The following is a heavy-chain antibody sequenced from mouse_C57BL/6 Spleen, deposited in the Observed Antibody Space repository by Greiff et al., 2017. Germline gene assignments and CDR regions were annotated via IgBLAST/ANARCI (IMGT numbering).Heavy chain of an antibody. CDR3: ARTGVDY. Sequence: QVQLQQPGAELVKPGASVKLSCTASGYTFTSYWMQWVKQRPGQGLEWIGEIDPSDSYTNYNQKFKGKATLTVDTSSSTAYMQLSSLTSEDSAVYYCARTGVDYWGQGTTLTVSS. CDR1: GYTFTSYW. V-gene: IGHV1-50*01. J-gene: IGHJ2*01. CDR2: IDPSDSYT.